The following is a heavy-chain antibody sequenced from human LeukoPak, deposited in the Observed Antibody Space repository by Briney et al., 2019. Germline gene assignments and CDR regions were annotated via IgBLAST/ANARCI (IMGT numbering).Heavy chain of an antibody. J-gene: IGHJ6*02. Sequence: SVKVSCKASGYTFTSYGISWVRQAPGQGLEWMGRIIPILGIANYAQKFQGRVTITADKSTSTAYMELSSLRSEDTAVYYCAGGIAVAADGMDVWGQGTTVTVSS. V-gene: IGHV1-69*04. CDR2: IIPILGIA. CDR1: GYTFTSYG. CDR3: AGGIAVAADGMDV. D-gene: IGHD6-19*01.